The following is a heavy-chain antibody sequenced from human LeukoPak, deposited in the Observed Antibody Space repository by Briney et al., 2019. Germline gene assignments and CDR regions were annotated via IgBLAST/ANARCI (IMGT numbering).Heavy chain of an antibody. V-gene: IGHV3-21*01. Sequence: PGGSLRLSCAASGFTFSSYSMNWVRQAPGKGLEWVSSISSSSSYIYYADSVKGRFTISRDNAKNSLYLQMNSLRAEDTAVYYCAKDPRNRLVYYYGSGSPQDGYFDYWGQGTLVTVSS. CDR3: AKDPRNRLVYYYGSGSPQDGYFDY. CDR2: ISSSSSYI. D-gene: IGHD3-10*01. CDR1: GFTFSSYS. J-gene: IGHJ4*02.